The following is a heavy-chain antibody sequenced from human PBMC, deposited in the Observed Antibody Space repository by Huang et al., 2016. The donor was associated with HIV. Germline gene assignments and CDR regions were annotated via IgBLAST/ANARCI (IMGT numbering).Heavy chain of an antibody. V-gene: IGHV4-34*01. CDR1: GGSVSGHY. CDR2: LNDNGDT. Sequence: QVQLQQWGAGLLKPSETLSLTCAVYGGSVSGHYWSWIRQPPGKGLEWIAELNDNGDTNKTPCLKSRVTISVHTSRNQFSLKLNSVTAADAAVYYCARASWYEPRSWYFGLWGRGTLVTVSS. CDR3: ARASWYEPRSWYFGL. D-gene: IGHD6-13*01. J-gene: IGHJ2*01.